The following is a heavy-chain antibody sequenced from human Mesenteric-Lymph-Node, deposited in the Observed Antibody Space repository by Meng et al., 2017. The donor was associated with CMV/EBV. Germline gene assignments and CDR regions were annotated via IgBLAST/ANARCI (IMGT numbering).Heavy chain of an antibody. V-gene: IGHV3-23*01. CDR1: GFSFSSYA. D-gene: IGHD6-13*01. Sequence: GESLKISCAASGFSFSSYAMYWVRQAPGRGLEWVSTINTNGNTYYADSVKGRFTISRDNSKNTLYLQMNSLRAEDTAVYYCAKALALYSSSWYADYWGQGTLVTVSS. J-gene: IGHJ4*02. CDR3: AKALALYSSSWYADY. CDR2: INTNGNT.